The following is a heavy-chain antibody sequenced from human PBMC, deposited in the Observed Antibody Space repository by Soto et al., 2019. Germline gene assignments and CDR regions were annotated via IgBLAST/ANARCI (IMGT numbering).Heavy chain of an antibody. J-gene: IGHJ4*02. CDR3: SFGDNSFDY. CDR2: ISYDGNNR. V-gene: IGHV3-30*03. Sequence: QVQLVESGGGVVQPGRSLRVSCAASGFTFSDYGIDWVRQAPGKGLEWVALISYDGNNREYGDSVKGRFTISRDNSKNTLYLQMNSLRVEDTAVYYWSFGDNSFDYWGQGTLVTVSS. CDR1: GFTFSDYG. D-gene: IGHD1-20*01.